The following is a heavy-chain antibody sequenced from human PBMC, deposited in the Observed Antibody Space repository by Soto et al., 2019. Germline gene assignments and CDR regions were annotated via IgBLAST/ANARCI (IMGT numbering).Heavy chain of an antibody. CDR1: GDAISNYY. D-gene: IGHD1-20*01. V-gene: IGHV4-59*01. J-gene: IGHJ4*02. CDR2: VHDSGST. Sequence: PSETLSLTCSVSGDAISNYYWSWIRQTPGKGLEWIGCVHDSGSTDYNPSLKGRVTMSLHTSKSQFSLNLSSVTAADSATYYCARGTRALITSFFAYWGQGIPVTV. CDR3: ARGTRALITSFFAY.